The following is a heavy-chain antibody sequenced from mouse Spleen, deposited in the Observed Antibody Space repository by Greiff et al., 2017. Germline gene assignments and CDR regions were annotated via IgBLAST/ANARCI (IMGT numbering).Heavy chain of an antibody. V-gene: IGHV1-26*01. J-gene: IGHJ2*01. D-gene: IGHD2-4*01. CDR2: INPNNGGT. CDR1: GYTFTDYY. CDR3: ASTNYDEGY. Sequence: EVQLQQSGPELVKPGASVKISCKASGYTFTDYYMNWVKQSHGKSLEWIGDINPNNGGTSYNQKFKGKATLTVDKSSSTAYMELRSLTSEDSAVYYCASTNYDEGYWGQGTTLTVSS.